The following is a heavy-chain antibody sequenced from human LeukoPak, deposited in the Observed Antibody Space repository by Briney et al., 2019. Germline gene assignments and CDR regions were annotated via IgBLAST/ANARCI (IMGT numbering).Heavy chain of an antibody. CDR1: DVSISSGHY. J-gene: IGHJ6*03. V-gene: IGHV4-38-2*02. CDR3: ARDSSRTPRVMDV. D-gene: IGHD1-14*01. CDR2: VKYAGDT. Sequence: ASETLSLTCGVSDVSISSGHYWGWIRQSPGTGLAWIGSVKYAGDTYYHPSLDGRATISLDTSKNQFSLKLNSVTAADTAVYYCARDSSRTPRVMDVWGKGTTVTVSS.